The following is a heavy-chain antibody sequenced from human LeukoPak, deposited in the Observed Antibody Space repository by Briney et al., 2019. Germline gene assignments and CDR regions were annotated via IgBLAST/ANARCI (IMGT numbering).Heavy chain of an antibody. D-gene: IGHD5-18*01. V-gene: IGHV4-34*01. J-gene: IGHJ4*02. Sequence: SETLSLTCAVYGGSFSGYYWSWIRQPPGKGLEWIGEINHSGSTNYNLSLKSRVTISVDTSKNQFSLKLSSVTAADTAAYYCARGWDTAMVFDYWGQGTLVTVSS. CDR3: ARGWDTAMVFDY. CDR1: GGSFSGYY. CDR2: INHSGST.